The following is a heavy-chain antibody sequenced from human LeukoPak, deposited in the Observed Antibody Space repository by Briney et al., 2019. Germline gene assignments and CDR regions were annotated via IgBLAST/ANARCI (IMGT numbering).Heavy chain of an antibody. V-gene: IGHV3-66*02. CDR1: GFTVSSNY. CDR2: IYSGGST. J-gene: IGHJ4*02. D-gene: IGHD3-10*01. Sequence: PGGSLRLSCAASGFTVSSNYMSWVRQAPGKGLEWVSVIYSGGSTYCADSVKGRFTISRDNSKNTLYLQMNSLRAEDTAVYYCARVIMVRGVISHFDYWGQGTLVTVSS. CDR3: ARVIMVRGVISHFDY.